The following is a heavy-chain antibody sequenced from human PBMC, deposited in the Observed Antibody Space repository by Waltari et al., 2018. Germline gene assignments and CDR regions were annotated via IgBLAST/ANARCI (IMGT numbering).Heavy chain of an antibody. V-gene: IGHV2-5*01. CDR3: AHTRSIAGFLYFDY. J-gene: IGHJ4*02. D-gene: IGHD2-15*01. CDR1: GFSLTTSGVG. Sequence: QITLKESGPTLVKPTQTLTLTCTFSGFSLTTSGVGVGWIRQPPGKALEWLALIYWNDDKRYSPSLKTRLTITKDTSKNQVVLTMTNMDPVDTGPYYCAHTRSIAGFLYFDYWGQGTLVTVSS. CDR2: IYWNDDK.